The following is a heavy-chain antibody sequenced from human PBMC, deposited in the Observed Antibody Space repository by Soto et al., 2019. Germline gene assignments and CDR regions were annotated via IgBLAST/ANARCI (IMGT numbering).Heavy chain of an antibody. CDR1: GDRVFISTAV. J-gene: IGHJ3*02. Sequence: SQTLSLTSANPGDRVFISTAVWNCIRQSPPRGLEWLGRTYYRSKWYNDYAVSVHSRITINPDTSKHQFSLQLNSVTPENTAVYFCARDRSGSGWIDAFDIWGHGTMVTVSS. V-gene: IGHV6-1*01. CDR2: TYYRSKWYN. D-gene: IGHD6-19*01. CDR3: ARDRSGSGWIDAFDI.